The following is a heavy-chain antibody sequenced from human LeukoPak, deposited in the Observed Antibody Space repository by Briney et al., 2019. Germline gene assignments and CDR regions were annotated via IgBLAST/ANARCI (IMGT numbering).Heavy chain of an antibody. Sequence: ASVKVSCKASGYTFTSYGISWVRQAPGQGLEWMGWISAYNGNTNYAQKLQGRVTMTTDTSTSTAYTELRSLRSDDTAVYYCAREKNLPYYDYVWGSRALDYWGQGTLVTVSS. D-gene: IGHD3-16*01. V-gene: IGHV1-18*01. CDR2: ISAYNGNT. J-gene: IGHJ4*02. CDR1: GYTFTSYG. CDR3: AREKNLPYYDYVWGSRALDY.